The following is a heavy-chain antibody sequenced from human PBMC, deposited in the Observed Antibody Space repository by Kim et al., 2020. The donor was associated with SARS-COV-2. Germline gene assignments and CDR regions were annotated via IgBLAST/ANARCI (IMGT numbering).Heavy chain of an antibody. CDR3: AKDISPRDSGSPPDY. CDR1: GFTFDDYA. J-gene: IGHJ4*02. CDR2: ISGDGGST. D-gene: IGHD1-26*01. Sequence: GGSLRLSCAASGFTFDDYAMHWVRQAPGKGLEWVSLISGDGGSTYYADSVKGRFTISRDNSKNSLYLQMNSLRTEDTALYYCAKDISPRDSGSPPDYWGQGTLVTVSS. V-gene: IGHV3-43*02.